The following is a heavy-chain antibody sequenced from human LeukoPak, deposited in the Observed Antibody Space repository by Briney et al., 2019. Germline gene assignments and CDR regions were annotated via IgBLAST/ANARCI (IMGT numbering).Heavy chain of an antibody. J-gene: IGHJ4*02. CDR2: IYHSGNT. CDR1: GGSISSSSYY. D-gene: IGHD3-10*01. CDR3: ARGNYGSGSYYVVQFDY. V-gene: IGHV4-61*05. Sequence: PSETLSLTCTVSGGSISSSSYYWGWIRQSPGKGLEWIGYIYHSGNTNYNPSLKSRVSMSIDTSKNQFSLKLNSVTAADTAVYFCARGNYGSGSYYVVQFDYWGQGTLVTVSS.